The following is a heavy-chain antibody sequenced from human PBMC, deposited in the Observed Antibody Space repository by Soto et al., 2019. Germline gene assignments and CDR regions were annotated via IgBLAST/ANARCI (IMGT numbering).Heavy chain of an antibody. V-gene: IGHV3-33*01. J-gene: IGHJ4*02. CDR3: ARGCSGGSCEQEADY. Sequence: GGSLRLSCAASGFTFSSYGMHWVRQAPGKGLEWVAVIWYDGSNKYYADSVKGRFTISRDNSKNTLYLQMNSLRAEDTAVYYCARGCSGGSCEQEADYWGQGSLVTVS. D-gene: IGHD2-15*01. CDR2: IWYDGSNK. CDR1: GFTFSSYG.